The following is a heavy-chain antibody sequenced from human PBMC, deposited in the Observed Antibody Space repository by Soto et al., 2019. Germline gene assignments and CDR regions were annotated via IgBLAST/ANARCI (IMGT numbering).Heavy chain of an antibody. J-gene: IGHJ3*02. CDR3: ARGSGRDCGGDCSTDAFDI. V-gene: IGHV1-69*13. D-gene: IGHD2-21*02. Sequence: GASVKVSCKASGGTFSSYAISWVRQAPGQGLEWMGGIIPIFGTANYAQKFQGRVTITADESTSTAYMELSSLRSEDTAVYYCARGSGRDCGGDCSTDAFDIWGQGTMVTVSS. CDR1: GGTFSSYA. CDR2: IIPIFGTA.